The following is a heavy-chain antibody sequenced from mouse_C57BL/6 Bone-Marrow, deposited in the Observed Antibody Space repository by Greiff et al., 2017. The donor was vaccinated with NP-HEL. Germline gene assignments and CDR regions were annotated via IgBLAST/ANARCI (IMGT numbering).Heavy chain of an antibody. CDR1: GYTFTSYW. D-gene: IGHD4-1*01. CDR2: IHPNSGST. CDR3: AQTGNPIDY. V-gene: IGHV1-64*01. J-gene: IGHJ2*01. Sequence: QVQLQQPGAELVKPGASVKLSCKASGYTFTSYWMHWVKQRPGQGLEWIGMIHPNSGSTNYNEKFKSKVTLTVDKSTSTAYMQLSSLTSEDSAVCYCAQTGNPIDYWGQGTTLTVSS.